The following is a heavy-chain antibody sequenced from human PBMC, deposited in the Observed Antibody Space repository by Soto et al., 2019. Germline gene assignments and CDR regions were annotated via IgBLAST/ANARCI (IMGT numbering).Heavy chain of an antibody. CDR1: GLSLTTKEVC. J-gene: IGHJ5*02. V-gene: IGHV2-5*02. D-gene: IGHD5-12*01. CDR2: VYWDDDR. CDR3: RYRRSSRDGYH. Sequence: QITLKESGPTLVKPTQTLTLTCTLSGLSLTTKEVCVGWIRQAPGKALEWLALVYWDDDRRYSPSLMSRLTVTQDTSKNTVVHEMTNMDSVDTAMYVFRYRRSSRDGYHWGQGTLVTVSS.